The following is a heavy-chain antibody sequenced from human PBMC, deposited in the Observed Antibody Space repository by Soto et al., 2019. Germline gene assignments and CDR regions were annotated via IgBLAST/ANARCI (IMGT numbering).Heavy chain of an antibody. CDR3: ARGVVSTGYFDY. CDR1: GFTFSDHY. V-gene: IGHV3-72*01. D-gene: IGHD5-12*01. CDR2: SRDKVHSHTT. Sequence: EVQLAESGGGLVQPGGSLRLSCAASGFTFSDHYMDWVRKAPGKGLEWVGRSRDKVHSHTTEYAASVKGRFTISGGDSENSLYLQMNSLRTEDTAVYYCARGVVSTGYFDYWGQGTLVTVSS. J-gene: IGHJ4*02.